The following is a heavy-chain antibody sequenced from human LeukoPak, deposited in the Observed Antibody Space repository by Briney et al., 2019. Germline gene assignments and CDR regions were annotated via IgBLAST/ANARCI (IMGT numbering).Heavy chain of an antibody. V-gene: IGHV3-23*01. CDR2: ISPTGGSR. J-gene: IGHJ6*04. D-gene: IGHD3-10*02. CDR1: RFTFSTYA. Sequence: GGSLRLSCAASRFTFSTYAMTWVRQAPRKGLEWVAAISPTGGSRFCGDSVKGRFTVSRDNSKNTLYLQMNSLRAEDTAVYYCAELGITMIGGVWGKGTTVTISS. CDR3: AELGITMIGGV.